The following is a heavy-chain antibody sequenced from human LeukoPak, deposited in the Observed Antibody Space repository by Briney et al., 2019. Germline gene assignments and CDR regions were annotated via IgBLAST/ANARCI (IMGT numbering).Heavy chain of an antibody. D-gene: IGHD3-10*01. CDR1: GYTFTGYY. CDR3: ARGRAAHGHGGFGVDY. CDR2: INPNSGGT. V-gene: IGHV1-2*02. Sequence: ASVKVSRKASGYTFTGYYMHWVRQAPGQGLEWMGWINPNSGGTNYAQKFQGRVTMTRDTSISTAYMELSRLRSDDTAVYYCARGRAAHGHGGFGVDYWGQGTLVTVSS. J-gene: IGHJ4*02.